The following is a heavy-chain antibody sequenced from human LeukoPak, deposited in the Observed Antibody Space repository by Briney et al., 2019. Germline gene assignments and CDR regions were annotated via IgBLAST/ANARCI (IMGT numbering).Heavy chain of an antibody. CDR1: GFTFSSYW. CDR3: ARAGLRLVFYNWFDP. D-gene: IGHD3-16*01. Sequence: GGSLRLSCAASGFTFSSYWMSWVRQAPGKGLEWVANIKQDGSEKYYVDSVKGRFTISRDNAKNSLYLQMNSLRAEDTAVYYCARAGLRLVFYNWFDPWGQGTLVTVSS. CDR2: IKQDGSEK. J-gene: IGHJ5*02. V-gene: IGHV3-7*01.